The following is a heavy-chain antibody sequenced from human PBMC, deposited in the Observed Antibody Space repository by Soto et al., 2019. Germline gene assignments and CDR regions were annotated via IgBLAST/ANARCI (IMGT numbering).Heavy chain of an antibody. V-gene: IGHV3-21*01. CDR1: GFAFNNYG. J-gene: IGHJ4*02. D-gene: IGHD2-2*01. CDR3: AREDSLIIPAVSDF. CDR2: ISKSDYT. Sequence: VGSLRLSCTVSGFAFNNYGINWVRQAPGKGLEWVSSISKSDYTYYSDSVKGRFTISRDNAKNSVSLQMNTLRVEDTAVYYCAREDSLIIPAVSDFWGQGTLVTVSS.